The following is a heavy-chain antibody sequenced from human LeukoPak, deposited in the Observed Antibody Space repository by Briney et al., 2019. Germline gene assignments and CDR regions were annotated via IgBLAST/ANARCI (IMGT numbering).Heavy chain of an antibody. Sequence: GASVKVPCKASGGTFSSYAISWVRQAPGQGLEWMGRIIPILGIANYAQKFQGRVTITADKSTSTAYMELSSLRSEDTAVYYCARVGETNWFDPWGQGTLVNVSS. CDR3: ARVGETNWFDP. V-gene: IGHV1-69*04. CDR1: GGTFSSYA. J-gene: IGHJ5*02. CDR2: IIPILGIA. D-gene: IGHD4-17*01.